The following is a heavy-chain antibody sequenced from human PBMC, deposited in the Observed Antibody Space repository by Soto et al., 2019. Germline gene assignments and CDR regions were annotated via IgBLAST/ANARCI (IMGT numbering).Heavy chain of an antibody. CDR3: AYGPYPPRLRYFDWLLPTYFDY. CDR1: GGSFSGYY. Sequence: SQTLSLTCAVFGGSFSGYYWSWIRPPPGKGLEWIGEINHSGSTNYNPSLKSRVTISVDTSKNQFSLMLSSVTASDTAVYYCAYGPYPPRLRYFDWLLPTYFDYWGQGTLVTVSS. CDR2: INHSGST. J-gene: IGHJ4*02. D-gene: IGHD3-9*01. V-gene: IGHV4-34*01.